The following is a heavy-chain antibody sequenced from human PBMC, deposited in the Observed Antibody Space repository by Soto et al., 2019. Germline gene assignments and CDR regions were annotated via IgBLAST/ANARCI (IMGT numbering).Heavy chain of an antibody. J-gene: IGHJ3*02. CDR1: GFTFSSYA. CDR2: ISGSGGST. Sequence: GGSLRLSCAASGFTFSSYAMSWVRQAPGKGLEWVSAISGSGGSTYYADSVKGRFTISRDNSKNTLYLQMNSLRAEDTAVYYCAKEVVSTYSSGWFGAFDIWGQGTMVTVSS. CDR3: AKEVVSTYSSGWFGAFDI. D-gene: IGHD6-19*01. V-gene: IGHV3-23*01.